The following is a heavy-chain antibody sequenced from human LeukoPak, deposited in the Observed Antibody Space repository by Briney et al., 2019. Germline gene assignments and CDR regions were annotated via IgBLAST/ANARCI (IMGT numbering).Heavy chain of an antibody. D-gene: IGHD5-24*01. J-gene: IGHJ4*02. CDR3: ASHHPVEMAY. Sequence: HGESLKISCKGSGYSFSSYWIGWVRQMPGKGLEWMGIIYPGDSDTRYSPSFQGQVTISADKSITTAYLQWSSLKASDTAIYFCASHHPVEMAYWGQGTLVTVSS. CDR2: IYPGDSDT. CDR1: GYSFSSYW. V-gene: IGHV5-51*01.